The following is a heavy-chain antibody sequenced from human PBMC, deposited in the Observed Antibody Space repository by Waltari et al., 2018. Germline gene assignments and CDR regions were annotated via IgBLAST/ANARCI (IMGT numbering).Heavy chain of an antibody. V-gene: IGHV1-69*01. CDR2: IIPVFGTA. CDR1: GGTFSSYA. CDR3: ARVEYYYGSGPTYYYYGMDV. Sequence: QVQLVQSGAEVKKPGSSVKVSCKASGGTFSSYAISWVRQAPGQGLEWMGGIIPVFGTANYAQKFQGRVTITADESTSTAYMELSSLRSEDTAVYYCARVEYYYGSGPTYYYYGMDVWGQGTTVTVSS. J-gene: IGHJ6*02. D-gene: IGHD3-10*01.